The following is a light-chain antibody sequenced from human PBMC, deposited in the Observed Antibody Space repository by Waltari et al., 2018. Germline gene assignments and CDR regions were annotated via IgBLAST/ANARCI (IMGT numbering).Light chain of an antibody. CDR2: KAS. J-gene: IGKJ1*01. CDR1: QSISGW. CDR3: QQYNNFPWP. V-gene: IGKV1-5*03. Sequence: DIQMTQSPSTLSASIGARVTITCRASQSISGWLAWYQQKPCKAPKFLIYKASSLESGVPSRFSGSGSGTEFTLPINSLQPDDVATYYCQQYNNFPWPFGQATKVELK.